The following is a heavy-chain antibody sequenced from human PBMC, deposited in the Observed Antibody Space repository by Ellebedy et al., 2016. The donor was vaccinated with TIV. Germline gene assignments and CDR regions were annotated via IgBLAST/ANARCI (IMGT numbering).Heavy chain of an antibody. CDR1: GFTFSSYG. V-gene: IGHV3-33*01. J-gene: IGHJ4*02. CDR3: ARHYGDYGKDH. CDR2: IWYDGSNK. Sequence: GGSLRLXXAASGFTFSSYGMHWVRQAPGKGLEWAAVIWYDGSNKYYADSVKGRFAISRDNSKNTLYLQMNSLRAEDTAVYYCARHYGDYGKDHWGQGTLVTVSS. D-gene: IGHD4-17*01.